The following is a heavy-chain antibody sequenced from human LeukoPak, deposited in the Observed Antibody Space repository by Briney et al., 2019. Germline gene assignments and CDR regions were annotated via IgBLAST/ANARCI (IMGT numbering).Heavy chain of an antibody. J-gene: IGHJ3*02. V-gene: IGHV3-48*01. Sequence: GGSLRLSCAASGFTFSSYSMNWVRQAPGKGLEWVSYISSSSSTIYYADSVKGRFTISRDNAKNSLYLQMNSLRAADTAVYYCARDPGYCSSTSCYRSVAFDISRQGTMVTVS. CDR2: ISSSSSTI. D-gene: IGHD2-2*01. CDR1: GFTFSSYS. CDR3: ARDPGYCSSTSCYRSVAFDI.